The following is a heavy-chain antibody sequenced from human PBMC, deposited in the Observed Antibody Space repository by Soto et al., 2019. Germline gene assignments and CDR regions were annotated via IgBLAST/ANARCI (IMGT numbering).Heavy chain of an antibody. CDR1: GDSISTVDYF. V-gene: IGHV4-30-4*01. CDR2: IYKSATT. CDR3: ARGRYCLTGRCFPNWFDS. Sequence: TLSLTCSVSGDSISTVDYFWAWVRQPPGQALEHIGYIYKSATTYYNPSFESRVAISLDTSKSQFSLNVTSLTAADTAVYFCARGRYCLTGRCFPNWFDSWGQGTLVTVSS. J-gene: IGHJ5*01. D-gene: IGHD2-15*01.